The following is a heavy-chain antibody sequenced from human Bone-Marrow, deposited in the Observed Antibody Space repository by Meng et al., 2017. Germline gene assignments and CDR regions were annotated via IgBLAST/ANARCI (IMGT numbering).Heavy chain of an antibody. CDR2: ISYDGSNK. J-gene: IGHJ4*02. CDR1: GFTFDDYA. Sequence: GGSLRLSCAASGFTFDDYAMHWVRQAPGKGLEWVAVISYDGSNKYYADSVKGRFTISRDNSKNTLYLQMNSLRAEDTAVYYCARAVAGTSEVPDYWGQGTLVTVSS. V-gene: IGHV3-30*04. CDR3: ARAVAGTSEVPDY. D-gene: IGHD6-19*01.